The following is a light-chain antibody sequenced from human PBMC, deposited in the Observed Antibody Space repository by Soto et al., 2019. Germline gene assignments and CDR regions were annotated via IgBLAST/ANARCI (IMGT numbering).Light chain of an antibody. CDR2: DVS. CDR3: CSYTNSAYV. V-gene: IGLV2-11*01. CDR1: SSDVGAYNY. J-gene: IGLJ1*01. Sequence: QSVLTQPRSVSGSPGQSVTISCTGTSSDVGAYNYVSWYQQHPAKAPNLMIYDVSKRPSGVPDRFSGSKSGNTASLTISGLQAEDEGDYYCCSYTNSAYVLGTGTRSPS.